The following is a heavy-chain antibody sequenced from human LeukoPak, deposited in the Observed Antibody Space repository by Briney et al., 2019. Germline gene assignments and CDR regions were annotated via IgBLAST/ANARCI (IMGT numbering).Heavy chain of an antibody. J-gene: IGHJ5*02. CDR3: VRGRYYYGSGSYWDP. CDR1: GFTFSDYY. D-gene: IGHD3-10*01. Sequence: GGSLRLSCAASGFTFSDYYMSWIRQAPGKGLEWVSYISTSGSTKYYADSVKGRFTISRDNAKNSLYLQMNSLRAEDTAVYYCVRGRYYYGSGSYWDPWGQGTLVTVSS. CDR2: ISTSGSTK. V-gene: IGHV3-11*01.